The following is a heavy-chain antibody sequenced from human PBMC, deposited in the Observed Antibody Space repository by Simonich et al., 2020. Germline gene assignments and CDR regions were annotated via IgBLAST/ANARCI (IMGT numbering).Heavy chain of an antibody. CDR1: GYTFTSYG. CDR2: ISPSNGNT. J-gene: IGHJ4*02. V-gene: IGHV1-18*01. CDR3: ARASRGTWWYYYFDY. Sequence: QVQLVQSGAEVKKPGASVKVSCKASGYTFTSYGISWVRQAPGQGLEWMGRISPSNGNTTYAQKLQGRITMTPDTSTSTAYMELRSLRSDDTAVYYCARASRGTWWYYYFDYWGQGTLVTVSS. D-gene: IGHD2-15*01.